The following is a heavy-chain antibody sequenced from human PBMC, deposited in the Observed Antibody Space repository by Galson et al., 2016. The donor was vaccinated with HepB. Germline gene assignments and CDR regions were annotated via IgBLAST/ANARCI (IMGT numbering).Heavy chain of an antibody. D-gene: IGHD1-26*01. CDR2: ISYDGGTK. J-gene: IGHJ4*02. CDR1: GLRLNSYG. CDR3: ANDEEWDLLHYFDY. Sequence: SLRLSCAASGLRLNSYGMHWVRQAPGKGLEWVAFISYDGGTKYYADSVKGRFTISRDNSEDTLYLLMSSLRAEDTAVYYCANDEEWDLLHYFDYWGQGTPVTVSS. V-gene: IGHV3-30*18.